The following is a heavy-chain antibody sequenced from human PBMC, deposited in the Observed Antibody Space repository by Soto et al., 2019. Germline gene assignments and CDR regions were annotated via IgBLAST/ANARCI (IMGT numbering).Heavy chain of an antibody. CDR2: IIPIFGTA. CDR1: GGTFSSYA. CDR3: ERANYYDSSGYFGLGRGYYFDY. J-gene: IGHJ4*02. V-gene: IGHV1-69*13. Sequence: SVKVSCKASGGTFSSYAISWVRQAPGQGLDWMGGIIPIFGTANYAQKFQGRVTITADESTSTAYMELSSLRSEDTAVYYCERANYYDSSGYFGLGRGYYFDYWGQGTLVTVSS. D-gene: IGHD3-22*01.